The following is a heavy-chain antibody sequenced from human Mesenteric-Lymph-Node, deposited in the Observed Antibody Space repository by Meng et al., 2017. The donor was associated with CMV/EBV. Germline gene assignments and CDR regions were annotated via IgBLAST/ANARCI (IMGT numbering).Heavy chain of an antibody. CDR2: ISWNSGDI. CDR1: GFTFDDFA. Sequence: GGSLRLSCAASGFTFDDFAMHWVRQAPGKGLEWVSGISWNSGDIDYAGSVMGRFTISRDNAKNSLYLQMNSLRAEDMALYYCAKGGGYNYDSYFDYWGQGTLVTVSS. D-gene: IGHD5-18*01. CDR3: AKGGGYNYDSYFDY. J-gene: IGHJ4*02. V-gene: IGHV3-9*03.